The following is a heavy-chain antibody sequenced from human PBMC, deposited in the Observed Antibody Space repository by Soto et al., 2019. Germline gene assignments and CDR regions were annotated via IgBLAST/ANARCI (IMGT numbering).Heavy chain of an antibody. V-gene: IGHV1-3*01. CDR1: GYTFTSYA. J-gene: IGHJ5*02. Sequence: GASVKVSCKASGYTFTSYAMHWVRQAPGQRLEWMGWINAGNGNTKYSQKFQGRVTITRDTSASTAYMELSSLRSEDTAVYYCARDSPSFTIFGVVTVGNWFDPWGQGTLVTV. CDR3: ARDSPSFTIFGVVTVGNWFDP. CDR2: INAGNGNT. D-gene: IGHD3-3*01.